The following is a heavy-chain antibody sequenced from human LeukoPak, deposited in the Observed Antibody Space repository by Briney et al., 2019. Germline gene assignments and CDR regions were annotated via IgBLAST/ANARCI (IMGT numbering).Heavy chain of an antibody. V-gene: IGHV3-7*03. CDR1: GFTFSSYW. CDR2: IKLDGSEK. J-gene: IGHJ5*01. D-gene: IGHD1-1*01. Sequence: PGGSLRLSCAASGFTFSSYWMSWVRQAPGKGLAWVANIKLDGSEKYYEDSVKGRFTISRDNAKNSLYLQMNSLRAEDTAVYYCAGDLKNWNDNWFDAWGQGTPVTVSS. CDR3: AGDLKNWNDNWFDA.